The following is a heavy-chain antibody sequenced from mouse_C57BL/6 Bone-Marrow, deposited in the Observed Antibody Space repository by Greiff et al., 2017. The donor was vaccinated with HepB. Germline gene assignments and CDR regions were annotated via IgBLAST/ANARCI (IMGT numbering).Heavy chain of an antibody. V-gene: IGHV7-3*01. D-gene: IGHD2-4*01. Sequence: EVQVVESGGGLVQPGGSLSLSCAASGFTFTDYYMSWVRQPPGKALEWLGFIRNKANGYTTEYSASVKGRFTISRDNSQSILYLQMNALRAEDSATYYCAIGYDFYYFDYWGQGTTLTVSS. CDR3: AIGYDFYYFDY. CDR2: IRNKANGYTT. J-gene: IGHJ2*01. CDR1: GFTFTDYY.